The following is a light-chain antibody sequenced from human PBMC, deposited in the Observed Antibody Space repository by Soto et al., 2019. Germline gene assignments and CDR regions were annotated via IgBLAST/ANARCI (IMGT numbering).Light chain of an antibody. CDR3: SSYTSSTRVV. CDR1: SSDVGGYNY. CDR2: DVS. V-gene: IGLV2-14*01. Sequence: QSVLTQPASVSGSPGQSITISCTGTSSDVGGYNYVSWYQQHPGKAPKLMIYDVSNRPSGVSNRFSGSKSGNTASLTLSGLQAEDEADYYCSSYTSSTRVVFGGGTKLTVL. J-gene: IGLJ2*01.